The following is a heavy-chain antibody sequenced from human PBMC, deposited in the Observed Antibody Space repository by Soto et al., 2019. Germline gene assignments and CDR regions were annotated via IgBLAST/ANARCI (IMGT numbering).Heavy chain of an antibody. V-gene: IGHV4-30-4*01. J-gene: IGHJ6*02. D-gene: IGHD3-3*01. Sequence: QVQLQESGPRLAKPSQTLSLTCAVSGGSINSYDYYWSWIRQPPGKGLEWIGYIFYTGSTFYNPSFKSRLTLSVDTSKNQFSQKLRSVTAADTAVYFYARVTESLGVYGMDVWGQGTTVTVSS. CDR1: GGSINSYDYY. CDR2: IFYTGST. CDR3: ARVTESLGVYGMDV.